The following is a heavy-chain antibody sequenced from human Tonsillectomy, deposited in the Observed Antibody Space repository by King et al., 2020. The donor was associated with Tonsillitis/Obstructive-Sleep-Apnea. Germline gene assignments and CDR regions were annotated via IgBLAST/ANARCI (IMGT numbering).Heavy chain of an antibody. CDR2: IRSKAYGGTT. V-gene: IGHV3-49*04. D-gene: IGHD3-22*01. CDR1: GFTFGDYA. J-gene: IGHJ4*02. Sequence: VQLVESGGGLVQPGRSLRLSCTASGFTFGDYAMSWVRQAPGKGLEGVGFIRSKAYGGTTEYAASVKGRFTISRDDSKSIAYLQMNSPKTEDTAVYYCTRGDYYDSSGYYFLFDYWGQGTLVTVSS. CDR3: TRGDYYDSSGYYFLFDY.